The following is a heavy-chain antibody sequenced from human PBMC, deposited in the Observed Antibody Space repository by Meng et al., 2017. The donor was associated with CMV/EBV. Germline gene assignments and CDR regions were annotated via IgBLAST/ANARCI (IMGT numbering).Heavy chain of an antibody. D-gene: IGHD1-26*01. CDR3: TKDRGSYYDY. V-gene: IGHV3-23*03. CDR1: GFTVSSNY. CDR2: IYSGGSST. J-gene: IGHJ4*02. Sequence: GESLKISCAASGFTVSSNYMSWVRQAPGKGLEWVSVIYSGGSSTYYADSVKGRFTISRDNSKNTLYLQMNSLRAEDTAVYYCTKDRGSYYDYWGQGTLVTVSS.